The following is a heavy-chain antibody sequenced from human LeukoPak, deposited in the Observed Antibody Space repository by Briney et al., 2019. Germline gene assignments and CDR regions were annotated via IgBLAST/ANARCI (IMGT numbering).Heavy chain of an antibody. J-gene: IGHJ4*02. CDR2: IYYSGST. V-gene: IGHV4-39*01. D-gene: IGHD3-10*01. CDR3: ARPNVGVRGVPTWFDY. Sequence: WVRQPPGKGLEWIGSIYYSGSTYYNPSLKSRVTISVDTSKNQFSLKLSSVTAADTAVYYCARPNVGVRGVPTWFDYWGQGTLVTVSS.